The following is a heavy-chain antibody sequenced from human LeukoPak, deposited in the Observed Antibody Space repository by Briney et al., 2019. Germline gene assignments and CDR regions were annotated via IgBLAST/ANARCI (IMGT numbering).Heavy chain of an antibody. CDR1: GDSVSSNSAA. J-gene: IGHJ5*02. V-gene: IGHV6-1*01. CDR3: ARGPVRSDPGGPFYDFWSGYQYNWFDP. Sequence: SQTLSLTCAISGDSVSSNSAAWNWIRQSPSRGLEWLGRTYYRSKWYNDYAVSVKSRITINPGTSKNQFSLQLNSVTPEDTAVYYCARGPVRSDPGGPFYDFWSGYQYNWFDPWGQGTLVTVSS. D-gene: IGHD3-3*01. CDR2: TYYRSKWYN.